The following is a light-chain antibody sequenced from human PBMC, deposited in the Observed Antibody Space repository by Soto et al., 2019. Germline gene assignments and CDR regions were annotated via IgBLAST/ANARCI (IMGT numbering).Light chain of an antibody. CDR3: QQRSIWLT. CDR1: QNISNY. J-gene: IGKJ4*01. Sequence: IVFTQSPATLSLSPGKRATLSCRASQNISNYLIWYPQKPGQAPRLLIYGASTRATDIPATFTGSGSGTEFTLTISSLQSEDIAFCYYQQRSIWLTFGGGTKVDIK. V-gene: IGKV3-11*01. CDR2: GAS.